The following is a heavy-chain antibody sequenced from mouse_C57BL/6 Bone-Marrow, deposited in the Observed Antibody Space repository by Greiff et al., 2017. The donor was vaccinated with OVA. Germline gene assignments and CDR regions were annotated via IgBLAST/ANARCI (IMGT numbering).Heavy chain of an antibody. Sequence: ESGPGLVAPSQSLSITCTVSGFSLTSYGVSWVRQPPGKGLEWLGEIWGDGSTNYHSALISRLSISKDNSKSQVFLKLNSLQTDDTSTCNCGGYYSNYYYYAMDYWGQGTSVTVSS. J-gene: IGHJ4*01. D-gene: IGHD2-5*01. CDR2: IWGDGST. CDR3: GGYYSNYYYYAMDY. V-gene: IGHV2-3*01. CDR1: GFSLTSYG.